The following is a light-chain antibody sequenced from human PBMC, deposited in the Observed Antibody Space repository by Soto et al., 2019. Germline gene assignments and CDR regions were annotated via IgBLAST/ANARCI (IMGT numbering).Light chain of an antibody. Sequence: QSALTQPASVSGSPGQSITISCTGTSSDVGGYNYVSWYQQHPGKAPKLMIYEVRNRPSGVPDRFSGSKSGNTASLTVSGLQAEDEADYYCSSYAGSNHVFGTGTKVTVL. V-gene: IGLV2-8*01. CDR1: SSDVGGYNY. CDR2: EVR. J-gene: IGLJ1*01. CDR3: SSYAGSNHV.